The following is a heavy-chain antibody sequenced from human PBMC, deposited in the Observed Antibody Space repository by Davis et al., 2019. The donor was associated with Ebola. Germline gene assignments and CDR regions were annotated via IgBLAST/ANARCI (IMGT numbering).Heavy chain of an antibody. J-gene: IGHJ6*02. CDR2: INSSSSYI. V-gene: IGHV3-21*01. CDR1: GFTFSSYS. Sequence: PGGSLRLSCAASGFTFSSYSMNWVRQAPGKGLEWVSSINSSSSYIYYADSVKGRFTISRDNAKNSLYLQMNSLRAEDTAVYYCARIRFLEWSTRRGMDVWGQGTTVTVSS. D-gene: IGHD3-3*01. CDR3: ARIRFLEWSTRRGMDV.